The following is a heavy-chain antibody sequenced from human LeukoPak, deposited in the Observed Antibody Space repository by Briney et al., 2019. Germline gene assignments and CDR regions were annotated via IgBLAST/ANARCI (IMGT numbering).Heavy chain of an antibody. V-gene: IGHV3-30*04. CDR1: GLTFSNYA. D-gene: IGHD3-22*01. Sequence: PGGSLRLSCAASGLTFSNYAMSWVRQAPGKGLEWVAVISYDGSNKYYADSVKGRFTISRDNSKNTLYLQMNSLRAEDTAVYYCARELSITMIVVVILEAFDIWGQGTMVTVSS. J-gene: IGHJ3*02. CDR3: ARELSITMIVVVILEAFDI. CDR2: ISYDGSNK.